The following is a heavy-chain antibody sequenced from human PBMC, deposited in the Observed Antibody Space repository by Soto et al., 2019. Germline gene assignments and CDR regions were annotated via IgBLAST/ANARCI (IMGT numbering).Heavy chain of an antibody. Sequence: GESLKISCKGSGYSFTSYWIGWVRQMPGKGLEWMGIIYPGDSDTRYSPSVQGQVTISADKSISTAYLQWSSLKASDTAMYYCARHEEGALTGENDAFDIWGQGTMVTVSS. J-gene: IGHJ3*02. CDR1: GYSFTSYW. CDR3: ARHEEGALTGENDAFDI. CDR2: IYPGDSDT. V-gene: IGHV5-51*01. D-gene: IGHD7-27*01.